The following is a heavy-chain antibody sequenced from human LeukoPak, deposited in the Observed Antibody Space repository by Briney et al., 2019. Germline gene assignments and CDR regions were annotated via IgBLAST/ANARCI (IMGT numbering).Heavy chain of an antibody. D-gene: IGHD6-13*01. J-gene: IGHJ6*02. V-gene: IGHV7-4-1*02. Sequence: ASVKVSCKASGYTSTSYAMNWVRQAPGQGLEWMGWINTNTGNPTYAQGFTGRFVFSLDTSVSTAYLRISSLKAEDTAVYYCARDPSSWSPLYYYYGMDVWGQGTTVTVSS. CDR2: INTNTGNP. CDR1: GYTSTSYA. CDR3: ARDPSSWSPLYYYYGMDV.